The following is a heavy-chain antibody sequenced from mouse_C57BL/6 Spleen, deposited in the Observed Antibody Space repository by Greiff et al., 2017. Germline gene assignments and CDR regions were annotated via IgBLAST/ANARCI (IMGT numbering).Heavy chain of an antibody. CDR3: VREGSNYVDYAMDY. Sequence: EVQRVESGGGLVQPKGSLKLSCAASGFTFNTYAMHWVRQAPGKGLEWVARIRSKSSNYATYYADSVKDRFTISRDDSQSMLYLQMNNLKTEDTAMYYCVREGSNYVDYAMDYWGQGTSVTVSS. CDR1: GFTFNTYA. J-gene: IGHJ4*01. CDR2: IRSKSSNYAT. D-gene: IGHD2-5*01. V-gene: IGHV10-3*01.